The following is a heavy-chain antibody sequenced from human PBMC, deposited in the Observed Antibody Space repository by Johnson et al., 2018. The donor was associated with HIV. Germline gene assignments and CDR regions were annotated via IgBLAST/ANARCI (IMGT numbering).Heavy chain of an antibody. CDR1: GFTFRSNG. V-gene: IGHV3-30*02. Sequence: QVQLVESGGGVVQPGGSLRLSCAASGFTFRSNGMHWVRQAPGKGLEWVTFIHYDGSDKSYADSVKGRFTVSRDNSKNTLHLQMNSLRAEDTAVYYCAKEPAVGYSGSFSGGFDIWGQGTMVTVSS. J-gene: IGHJ3*02. D-gene: IGHD1-26*01. CDR3: AKEPAVGYSGSFSGGFDI. CDR2: IHYDGSDK.